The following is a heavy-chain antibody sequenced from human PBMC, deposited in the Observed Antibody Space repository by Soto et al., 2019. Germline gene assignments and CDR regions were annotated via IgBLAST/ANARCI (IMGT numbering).Heavy chain of an antibody. V-gene: IGHV1-18*01. J-gene: IGHJ6*02. CDR3: ARVQSLSWIDYFDV. Sequence: ASVKLSCKASGYTFTSYGTSWVRQAPGQGLEWMGWISAYNGNTNYAQKLQGRVTMTTDTSTSTAYMELRSLRSDDTAVYYCARVQSLSWIDYFDVWGQGTTVTVSS. D-gene: IGHD4-17*01. CDR1: GYTFTSYG. CDR2: ISAYNGNT.